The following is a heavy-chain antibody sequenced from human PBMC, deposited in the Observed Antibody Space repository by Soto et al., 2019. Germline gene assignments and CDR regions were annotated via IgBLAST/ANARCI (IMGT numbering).Heavy chain of an antibody. CDR3: ARSSSSGWKDY. CDR2: IFSNDEK. V-gene: IGHV2-26*01. J-gene: IGHJ4*02. Sequence: SGPTLVNPPETLTLTCTVSGFSLSNARMGVSWIRQPPGKALEWLAHIFSNDEKSYSTSLKSRLTISKDTSKSQVVLTMTNMDPVDTATYYCARSSSSGWKDYWGQGTLVTVSS. D-gene: IGHD6-19*01. CDR1: GFSLSNARMG.